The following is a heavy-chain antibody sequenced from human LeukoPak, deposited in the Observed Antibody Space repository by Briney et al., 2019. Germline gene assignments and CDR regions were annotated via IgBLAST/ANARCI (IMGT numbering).Heavy chain of an antibody. CDR1: GGSFSGYY. D-gene: IGHD3-16*01. Sequence: SETLSLTCAVYGGSFSGYYWSWIRQPPGKGLEWIGEINHSGSTNYNPSLKSRVTISVDTSKNQFSLKLSSVAAADTAVYYCARGEIGRGMDYWGQGTLVTVSS. CDR2: INHSGST. V-gene: IGHV4-34*01. J-gene: IGHJ4*02. CDR3: ARGEIGRGMDY.